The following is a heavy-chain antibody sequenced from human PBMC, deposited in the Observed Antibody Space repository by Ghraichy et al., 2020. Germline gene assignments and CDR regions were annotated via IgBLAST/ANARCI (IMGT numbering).Heavy chain of an antibody. CDR3: ARHVPPSPIERTTVDAFDI. V-gene: IGHV4-59*08. Sequence: SETQSLTCTVSGAPVNKDYYWSWLRQAPGRGLEWMGFIHYDGSGKSTPSLESRVTMSADTSKNQFSLRRRSMTAADTAVYFCARHVPPSPIERTTVDAFDIWGERTKVTVSS. CDR2: IHYDGSG. CDR1: GAPVNKDYY. J-gene: IGHJ3*02. D-gene: IGHD1-14*01.